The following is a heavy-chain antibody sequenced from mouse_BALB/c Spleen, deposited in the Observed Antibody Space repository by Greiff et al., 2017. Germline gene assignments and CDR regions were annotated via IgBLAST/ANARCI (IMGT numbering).Heavy chain of an antibody. CDR2: ISYSGST. V-gene: IGHV3-2*02. Sequence: EVQLVESGPGLVKPSQSLSLTCTVTGYSITSDYAWNWIRQFPGNKLEWMGYISYSGSTSYNPSLKSRISITRDTSKNQFFLQLNSVTTEDTATYYCARDGYYLYYYAMDYWGQGTSVTVSS. CDR3: ARDGYYLYYYAMDY. J-gene: IGHJ4*01. CDR1: GYSITSDYA. D-gene: IGHD2-3*01.